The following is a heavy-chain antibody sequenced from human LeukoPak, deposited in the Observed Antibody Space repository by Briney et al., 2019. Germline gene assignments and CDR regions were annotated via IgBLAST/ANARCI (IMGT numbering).Heavy chain of an antibody. CDR1: GGTFSSYA. CDR3: ASIMDYSSSWYK. J-gene: IGHJ4*02. D-gene: IGHD6-13*01. CDR2: IIPIFGTA. Sequence: SVKVSCKASGGTFSSYAISWVRQAPGQGLEWMGGIIPIFGTANYAQKFQGRVTITADKSTSTAYMELSSLRSEDTAVYYCASIMDYSSSWYKWGQGTLVTVSP. V-gene: IGHV1-69*06.